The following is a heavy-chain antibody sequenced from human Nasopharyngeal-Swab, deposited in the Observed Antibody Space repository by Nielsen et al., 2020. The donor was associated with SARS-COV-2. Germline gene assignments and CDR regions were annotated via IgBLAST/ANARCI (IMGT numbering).Heavy chain of an antibody. CDR1: GYSFTSYW. J-gene: IGHJ3*02. V-gene: IGHV5-51*01. CDR3: ARSAANDAFDI. D-gene: IGHD6-25*01. Sequence: GSLKISCKGSGYSFTSYWIGWVRQMPGKGLECMGIIYPGESDTRYSPSFQGQVTISADKSISTAYLQWSSLKASDTAMYYCARSAANDAFDIWGQGTMVTVSS. CDR2: IYPGESDT.